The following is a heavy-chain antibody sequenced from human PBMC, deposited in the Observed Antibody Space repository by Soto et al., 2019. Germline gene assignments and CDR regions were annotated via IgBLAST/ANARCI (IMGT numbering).Heavy chain of an antibody. J-gene: IGHJ5*02. CDR1: GFTFSSYA. CDR2: ISGSGGST. V-gene: IGHV3-23*01. Sequence: GGSLRLSCAASGFTFSSYAMSWVRQAPGKGLEWVSAISGSGGSTYYADSVKGRFTISRDNSKNTLYLQMNSLRAEDTAVYYCAKVPRRTYCSGGSCYHNWFDPWGQGTLVTVSS. CDR3: AKVPRRTYCSGGSCYHNWFDP. D-gene: IGHD2-15*01.